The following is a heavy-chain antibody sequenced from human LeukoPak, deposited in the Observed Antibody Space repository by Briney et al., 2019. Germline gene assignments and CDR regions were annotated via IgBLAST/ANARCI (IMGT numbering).Heavy chain of an antibody. J-gene: IGHJ6*02. D-gene: IGHD3-22*01. CDR2: ISYDGSNK. V-gene: IGHV3-30*18. CDR1: GFTFSSYG. CDR3: AKDLATFDSSGYYPNYYYGMDV. Sequence: GRSLRLSCAASGFTFSSYGMHWVRQAPGKGLEWVADISYDGSNKYYADSVKGRFTISRDNSKNTLYLQMNSLRAEDTAVYYCAKDLATFDSSGYYPNYYYGMDVWGQGTTVTVSS.